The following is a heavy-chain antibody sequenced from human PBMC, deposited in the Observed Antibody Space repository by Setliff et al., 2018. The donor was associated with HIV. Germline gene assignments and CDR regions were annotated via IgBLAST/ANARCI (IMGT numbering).Heavy chain of an antibody. Sequence: GGSLRLSCEASGFTFSSYVMHWVRQAPGKGLEWVSSISRSGNYMFYADSVKGRFTISRDNAGNSLSLLMNSLRAEDTAVYFCARDKDMTVAFDLWGQGTPVTVSS. J-gene: IGHJ4*02. CDR2: ISRSGNYM. D-gene: IGHD3-22*01. CDR3: ARDKDMTVAFDL. V-gene: IGHV3-21*01. CDR1: GFTFSSYV.